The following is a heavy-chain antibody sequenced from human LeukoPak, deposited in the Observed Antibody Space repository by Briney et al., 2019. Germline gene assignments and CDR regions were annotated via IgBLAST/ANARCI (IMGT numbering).Heavy chain of an antibody. D-gene: IGHD6-13*01. CDR1: GFTFSRYD. CDR3: AKDLRGQQVAAEYFQY. J-gene: IGHJ1*01. Sequence: GGSLRLSCAASGFTFSRYDMYWVRQAPGKGLEWVALISYDGSNKYYADSVKGRFTISRDNSKNTLYLQMNSLSAEDTAVYYCAKDLRGQQVAAEYFQYWGQGTLVTVSS. CDR2: ISYDGSNK. V-gene: IGHV3-30*18.